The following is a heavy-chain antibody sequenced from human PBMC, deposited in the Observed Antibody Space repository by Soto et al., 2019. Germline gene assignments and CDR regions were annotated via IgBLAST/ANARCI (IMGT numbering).Heavy chain of an antibody. D-gene: IGHD3-10*01. J-gene: IGHJ5*02. CDR2: IYYSGST. V-gene: IGHV4-61*01. CDR3: ARSGGKAAKYNWYDP. Sequence: SETLSLTCTVSGGSVSSGSNYWSWIRQPPGKGLEWIGYIYYSGSTNYNPSLKSRVTISVDTSKNQFSLKLSSVTAADTAVYYCARSGGKAAKYNWYDPWGQGTLVTVSS. CDR1: GGSVSSGSNY.